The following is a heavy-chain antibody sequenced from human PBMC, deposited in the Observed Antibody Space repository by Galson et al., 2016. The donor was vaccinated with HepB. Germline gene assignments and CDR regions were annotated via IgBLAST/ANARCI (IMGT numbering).Heavy chain of an antibody. D-gene: IGHD3-10*01. Sequence: SLRLSCAASGFTFSGSAMHWVRQASGKGLEWIGRIRNRANSYATTYAASVTGRFTISRDDSKNTAYRQVNSLKSEDTAVYYCTRTFGSGSYLGYYGMDVWGQGTTVTVSS. CDR2: IRNRANSYAT. J-gene: IGHJ6*02. V-gene: IGHV3-73*01. CDR1: GFTFSGSA. CDR3: TRTFGSGSYLGYYGMDV.